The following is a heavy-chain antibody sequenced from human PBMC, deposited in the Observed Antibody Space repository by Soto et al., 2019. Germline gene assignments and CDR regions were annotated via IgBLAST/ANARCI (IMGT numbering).Heavy chain of an antibody. CDR1: GYSFTSYW. CDR2: IYPGDSDT. CDR3: ARSPSYYDFWSGRYYYYYYGMDV. V-gene: IGHV5-51*01. J-gene: IGHJ6*02. D-gene: IGHD3-3*01. Sequence: GDSLKISCKGSGYSFTSYWIGWVRQMPGKGLVWMGIIYPGDSDTRYSPSFQGQVTISADKSISTAYLQWSSLKASDTAMYYCARSPSYYDFWSGRYYYYYYGMDVWGQGTTVTVSS.